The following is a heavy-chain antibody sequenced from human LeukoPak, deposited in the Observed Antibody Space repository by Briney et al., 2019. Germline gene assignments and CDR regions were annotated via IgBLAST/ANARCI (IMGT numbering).Heavy chain of an antibody. J-gene: IGHJ2*01. V-gene: IGHV4-59*01. CDR3: ATDHRLGTGWYFDL. D-gene: IGHD7-27*01. CDR2: IHYSGST. Sequence: PSETLSLTCTVSGGSISSYYWSWIRQPPGKGLEWIGYIHYSGSTNYNPSLKSRVTISVDTSKNQFSLKLSSVTAADTAVYYCATDHRLGTGWYFDLRGRGTLVTVSS. CDR1: GGSISSYY.